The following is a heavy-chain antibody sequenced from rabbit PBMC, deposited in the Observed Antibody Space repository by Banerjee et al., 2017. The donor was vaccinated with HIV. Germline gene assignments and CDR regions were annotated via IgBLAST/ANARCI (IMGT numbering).Heavy chain of an antibody. Sequence: QSLEESGGDLVKPGASLTLTCTASGFDFSSYGVSWVRQAPGKGLEWIGYIDPVFGSTIYASWVNGRFTISSHNAQNTLYLQLNSLTAADTATYFCAREDYTSGWGAVLWGQGTLVTVS. CDR3: AREDYTSGWGAVL. D-gene: IGHD4-1*01. CDR1: GFDFSSYG. V-gene: IGHV1S7*01. J-gene: IGHJ3*01. CDR2: IDPVFGST.